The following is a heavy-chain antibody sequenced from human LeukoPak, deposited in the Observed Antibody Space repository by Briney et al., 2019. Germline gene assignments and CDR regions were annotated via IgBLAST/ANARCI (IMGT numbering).Heavy chain of an antibody. V-gene: IGHV3-21*01. CDR3: ASISYDYVWGSYRPSYYFVY. D-gene: IGHD3-16*02. J-gene: IGHJ4*02. Sequence: GGSLRLSCAVSGFPFNKYWMTWVRQAPGKGLEWVSSISSSSSYIYYADSVKGRFTISRDNAKNSLYLQMNSLRAEDTAVYYCASISYDYVWGSYRPSYYFVYWGQGTLVTVSS. CDR1: GFPFNKYW. CDR2: ISSSSSYI.